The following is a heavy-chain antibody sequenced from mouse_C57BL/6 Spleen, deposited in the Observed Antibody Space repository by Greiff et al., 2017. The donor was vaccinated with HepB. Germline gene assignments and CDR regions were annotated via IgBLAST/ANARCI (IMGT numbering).Heavy chain of an antibody. J-gene: IGHJ2*01. Sequence: VQLQQSGAELVRPGASVKLSCKASGYTFTDYYINWVKQRPGQGLEWIARIYPGSGNTYYNEKFKGKATLTAEKSSSTAYMQLSSLTSEDSAVYFCARWGTTVDWGQGTTLTVSS. D-gene: IGHD1-1*01. CDR1: GYTFTDYY. CDR3: ARWGTTVD. CDR2: IYPGSGNT. V-gene: IGHV1-76*01.